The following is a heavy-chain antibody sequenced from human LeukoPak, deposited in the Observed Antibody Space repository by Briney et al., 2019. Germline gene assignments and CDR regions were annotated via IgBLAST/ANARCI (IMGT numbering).Heavy chain of an antibody. V-gene: IGHV3-66*01. CDR3: ARAAVAPGQGSGYSPDYYYGMDV. CDR2: IYSGGST. D-gene: IGHD3-22*01. J-gene: IGHJ6*02. Sequence: GGSLRLSCAASGFTVSSNYMSWVRQAPGKGLEWVSVIYSGGSTYYADSVKGRFTISRDNSKNTLYLQMNSLRAEDTAVYYCARAAVAPGQGSGYSPDYYYGMDVWGQGTTVTVSS. CDR1: GFTVSSNY.